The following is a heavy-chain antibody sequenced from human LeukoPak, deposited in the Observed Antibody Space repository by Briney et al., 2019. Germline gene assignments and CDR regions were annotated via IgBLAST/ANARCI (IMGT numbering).Heavy chain of an antibody. CDR1: GASISSGRYY. Sequence: SQTLYLTCTVSGASISSGRYYWSWIRQPAGEVLEWIGRINTSGSTNNNPSLKSRVTISVDTSKSQFSLKLSSVTAADTAVYYCARESSIVGAINYWGQGTLVTVSS. CDR2: INTSGST. V-gene: IGHV4-61*02. J-gene: IGHJ4*02. D-gene: IGHD1-26*01. CDR3: ARESSIVGAINY.